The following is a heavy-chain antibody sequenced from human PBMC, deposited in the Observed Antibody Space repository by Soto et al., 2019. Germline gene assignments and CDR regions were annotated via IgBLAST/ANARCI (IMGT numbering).Heavy chain of an antibody. CDR1: GFTFSSYG. CDR3: ATGQYCSGGSCYFNPSDY. V-gene: IGHV3-30*03. D-gene: IGHD2-15*01. Sequence: QVQLVESGGGVVQPGRSLRLSCGASGFTFSSYGMHWVRQAPGKGLEWVAGISYDGSYESYADSVKGRCTISRDNSKNTLYVPMISLRAEDTAVDYCATGQYCSGGSCYFNPSDYWGQGTLVTVSS. J-gene: IGHJ4*02. CDR2: ISYDGSYE.